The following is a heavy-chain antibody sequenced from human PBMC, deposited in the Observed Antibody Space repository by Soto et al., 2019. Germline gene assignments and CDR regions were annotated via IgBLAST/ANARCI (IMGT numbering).Heavy chain of an antibody. CDR3: ARAPRGYYYYMDV. D-gene: IGHD3-10*01. CDR2: INPNSGGT. V-gene: IGHV1-2*04. J-gene: IGHJ6*03. CDR1: GYTFTGYY. Sequence: ASVKVSCKASGYTFTGYYMHWVRQAPGQGLEWMGWINPNSGGTNYAQKFQGWVTMTRDTSISTAYMELSRLRSGDTAVYYCARAPRGYYYYMDVWGKGTTVTVSS.